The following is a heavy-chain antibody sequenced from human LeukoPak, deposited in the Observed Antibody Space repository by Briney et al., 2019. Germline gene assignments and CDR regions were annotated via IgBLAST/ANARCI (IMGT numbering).Heavy chain of an antibody. CDR2: ISSSSYI. V-gene: IGHV3-21*01. D-gene: IGHD3-3*01. Sequence: SGGSLRLSCAASGFTFSSYSMNWVRQAPGKGLEWVSSISSSSYIYYADSVKGRFTISRDNAKNSLYLQMNSLRAEDTAVYYCARGRYVLRFLEWLLTFDYWGQGTLVTVSS. CDR3: ARGRYVLRFLEWLLTFDY. CDR1: GFTFSSYS. J-gene: IGHJ4*02.